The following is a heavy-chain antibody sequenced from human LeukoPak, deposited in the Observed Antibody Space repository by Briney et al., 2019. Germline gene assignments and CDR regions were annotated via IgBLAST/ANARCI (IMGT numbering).Heavy chain of an antibody. CDR3: ARTPGYSSGWYPLIDY. V-gene: IGHV4-39*01. CDR2: IYYSGST. D-gene: IGHD6-19*01. CDR1: GGSISSSSYY. Sequence: SETLSLTCTVSGGSISSSSYYWGWIRQPPGKGLEWIGSIYYSGSTYYNPSLKSRVTISVDTSKNQFSLKLSSVTAADTAVYYCARTPGYSSGWYPLIDYWGQGTLVTVSS. J-gene: IGHJ4*02.